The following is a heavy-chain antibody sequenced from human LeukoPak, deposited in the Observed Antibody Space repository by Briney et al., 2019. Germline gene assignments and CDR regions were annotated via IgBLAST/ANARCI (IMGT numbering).Heavy chain of an antibody. CDR2: ISYDGGNK. J-gene: IGHJ4*02. Sequence: PGRSLRLSCTASRFTFSNYGMHWVRQAPGKGLEWVAVISYDGGNKHYADSVKGRFTISRDNSNNTLYLQMNSLRVEDTAVYYCARGRFGLSLDYWGQGTLVTVSS. D-gene: IGHD3-16*01. V-gene: IGHV3-30*03. CDR3: ARGRFGLSLDY. CDR1: RFTFSNYG.